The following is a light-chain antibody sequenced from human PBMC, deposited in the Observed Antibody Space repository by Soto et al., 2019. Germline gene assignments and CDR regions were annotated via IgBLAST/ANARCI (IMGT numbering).Light chain of an antibody. J-gene: IGKJ5*01. V-gene: IGKV3-20*01. CDR2: GTS. Sequence: EIVSTQSPGTLSLSPGERATLSCRASQSVSSSYLAWYQQRPGQAPRLLIYGTSSRATGIPDRFSGSGSGKDFTLTISRLKPEDFVVYYCQQYGSSPLVTFGQGTRLEIK. CDR3: QQYGSSPLVT. CDR1: QSVSSSY.